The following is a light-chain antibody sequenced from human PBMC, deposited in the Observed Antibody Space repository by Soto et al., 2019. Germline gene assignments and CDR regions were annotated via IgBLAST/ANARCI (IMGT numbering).Light chain of an antibody. J-gene: IGKJ5*01. Sequence: ETVLTQSPATLSLSPGERATLSCRASQSVTTYLAWYQQKPGQAPRLLIYDASTRATGIPARFSGSGSGTDFTLTISSLEPEDFSVYYCQQRYNWPVTFGQGTRLEIK. V-gene: IGKV3-11*01. CDR3: QQRYNWPVT. CDR1: QSVTTY. CDR2: DAS.